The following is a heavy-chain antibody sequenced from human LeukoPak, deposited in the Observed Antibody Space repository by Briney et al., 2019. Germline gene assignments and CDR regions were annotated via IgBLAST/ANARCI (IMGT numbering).Heavy chain of an antibody. V-gene: IGHV3-21*01. Sequence: GSLRLSCPASGFNFSRHRMHWVRQAPGTGLEWVSSIISSCSYIHYADSVKGRFTISRDHTKNSLYLQMNSLRAEDTAVYYCARDWGYSYYYGMDVWGQGTTVTVS. CDR2: IISSCSYI. J-gene: IGHJ6*02. D-gene: IGHD3-16*01. CDR1: GFNFSRHR. CDR3: ARDWGYSYYYGMDV.